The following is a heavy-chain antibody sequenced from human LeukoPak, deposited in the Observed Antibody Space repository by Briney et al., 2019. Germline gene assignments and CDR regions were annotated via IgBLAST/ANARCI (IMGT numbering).Heavy chain of an antibody. D-gene: IGHD3-22*01. CDR2: ISSSGSTI. CDR1: GFTFSSYE. J-gene: IGHJ4*02. Sequence: GGSLRLSCAASGFTFSSYEMNWVRQAPGKGLEWVSYISSSGSTIYYADSVKGRFTISRDNSKNTLYLQMNSLRAEDTAVYYCVKDYDSSGWTSRNWGQGTLVTVSS. CDR3: VKDYDSSGWTSRN. V-gene: IGHV3-48*03.